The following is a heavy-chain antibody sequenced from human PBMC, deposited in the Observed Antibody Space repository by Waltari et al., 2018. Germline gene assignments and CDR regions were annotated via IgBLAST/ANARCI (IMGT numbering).Heavy chain of an antibody. CDR3: ARDFYCSDGRCTDY. CDR2: ISDGSDYS. V-gene: IGHV3-21*01. D-gene: IGHD2-15*01. Sequence: EVQLVESGGGLVKPGGSLRLSCVVSGLNFRSYSMNWVRQAPGKGLEGVSYISDGSDYSYYADSVKGRFTISRDNAKNSLYLQMNRLITDDTAVYYCARDFYCSDGRCTDYWGQGTLVTVSS. J-gene: IGHJ4*02. CDR1: GLNFRSYS.